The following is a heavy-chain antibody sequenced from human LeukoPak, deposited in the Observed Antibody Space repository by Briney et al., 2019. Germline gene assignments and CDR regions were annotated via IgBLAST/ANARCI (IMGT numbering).Heavy chain of an antibody. J-gene: IGHJ4*02. V-gene: IGHV1-69*04. Sequence: SVKVSCKASGGTFSSYAISWVRQAPGQGHEWMGRIIPILGIANYAQKFQGRVTITADKSTSTAYMELSSLRSEDTAVYYCARDLGDSSGYYYVGLGYWGQGTLVTVSS. CDR3: ARDLGDSSGYYYVGLGY. D-gene: IGHD3-22*01. CDR1: GGTFSSYA. CDR2: IIPILGIA.